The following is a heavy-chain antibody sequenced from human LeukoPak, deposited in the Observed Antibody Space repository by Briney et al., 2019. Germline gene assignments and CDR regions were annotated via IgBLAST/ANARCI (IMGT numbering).Heavy chain of an antibody. J-gene: IGHJ4*02. CDR1: GFTVSSNY. CDR3: ARENAGTFDY. V-gene: IGHV3-53*01. CDR2: IYSGGST. Sequence: GGSLRLSCAAFGFTVSSNYMSWVRQAPGKGLEWVSVIYSGGSTYYADSVKGRFTISRDNSKNTLYLQMNSLRAEDTAVYYCARENAGTFDYWGQGTLVTVSS.